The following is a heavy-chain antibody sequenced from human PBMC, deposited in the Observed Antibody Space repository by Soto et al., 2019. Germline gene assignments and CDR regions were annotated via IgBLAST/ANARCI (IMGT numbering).Heavy chain of an antibody. CDR3: ARLGYCSSTSCYEQYNYYYYGMDV. V-gene: IGHV1-69*13. D-gene: IGHD2-2*01. CDR2: IIPIFGTA. CDR1: GGTFSSYA. J-gene: IGHJ6*02. Sequence: SVKVSCKASGGTFSSYAISWVRQAPGQGLEWMGGIIPIFGTANYAQKFQGRVTITADESTSTAYMELSSLRSEDTAVYYCARLGYCSSTSCYEQYNYYYYGMDVWGQGTTVTVSS.